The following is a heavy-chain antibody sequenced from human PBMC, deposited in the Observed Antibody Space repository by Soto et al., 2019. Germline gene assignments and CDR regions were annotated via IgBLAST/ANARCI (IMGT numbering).Heavy chain of an antibody. CDR1: GFDFTSYW. V-gene: IGHV3-7*01. CDR2: IRPDGSDK. D-gene: IGHD3-10*01. CDR3: ARDPIRGDDFNFDY. J-gene: IGHJ4*02. Sequence: VQLVESGGGLVQPGGSLKLSCGAAGFDFTSYWMTWVRQAPGKGLEWVANIRPDGSDKNYVDSVKGRFTISRDNARNSVFLQMNSLRVEDTALYHCARDPIRGDDFNFDYWGQGALVTVSS.